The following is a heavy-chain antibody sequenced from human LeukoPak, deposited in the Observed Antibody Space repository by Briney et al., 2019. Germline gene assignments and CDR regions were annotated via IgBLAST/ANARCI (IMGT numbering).Heavy chain of an antibody. CDR2: IIPIFGIA. Sequence: SVNASCKASGGTFSSYAISWVRQAPGQGLEWMGRIIPIFGIANYAQKFQGRVTITADKSTSTAYMELSSLRSEDTAVYYCARDRNSYGARYYYYGMDVWGQGTTVTVSS. V-gene: IGHV1-69*04. D-gene: IGHD5-18*01. J-gene: IGHJ6*02. CDR3: ARDRNSYGARYYYYGMDV. CDR1: GGTFSSYA.